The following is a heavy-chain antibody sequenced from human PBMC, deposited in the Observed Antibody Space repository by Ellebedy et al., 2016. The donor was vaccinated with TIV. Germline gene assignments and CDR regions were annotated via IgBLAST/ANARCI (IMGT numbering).Heavy chain of an antibody. V-gene: IGHV3-30*02. CDR3: AKGAYPVPTFMAV. CDR2: IRSDESKK. D-gene: IGHD4-17*01. Sequence: PGGSLRLSCAASGFTTSGMHWVRQAPGKGLEWVAFIRSDESKKYYADSVRGRFTISRDSSKNILYLQMNSLRPDDTALYYCAKGAYPVPTFMAVWGQGTTVIVSS. CDR1: GFTTSG. J-gene: IGHJ6*02.